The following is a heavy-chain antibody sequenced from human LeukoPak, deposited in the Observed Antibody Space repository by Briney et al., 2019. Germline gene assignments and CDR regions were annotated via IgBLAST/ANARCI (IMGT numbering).Heavy chain of an antibody. CDR2: ISGSGGST. Sequence: PGGSLRLSCAASGFTFSSYAMSWVRQAPGKGLEWVSAISGSGGSTFYADSVKGRFTISRDNSKNTLYLQMNSLRAEDTAVYYCARGYYYDTSGYYPPGPMDVWGQGTTVTVSS. CDR1: GFTFSSYA. CDR3: ARGYYYDTSGYYPPGPMDV. D-gene: IGHD3-22*01. J-gene: IGHJ6*02. V-gene: IGHV3-23*01.